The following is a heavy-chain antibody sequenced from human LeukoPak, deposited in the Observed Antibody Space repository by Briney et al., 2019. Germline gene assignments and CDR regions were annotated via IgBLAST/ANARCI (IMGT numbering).Heavy chain of an antibody. CDR2: IIPIFGTA. J-gene: IGHJ5*02. D-gene: IGHD6-13*01. CDR1: GGTFSIYA. CDR3: ARGRPTTSIAAAGVNWFDP. Sequence: SVTVSFKASGGTFSIYAISWVRQAPGQGLEWMGGIIPIFGTANYAQKFQGRVTITADKSTSTAYMELSSLRSEDTAVYYCARGRPTTSIAAAGVNWFDPWGQGTLVTVSS. V-gene: IGHV1-69*06.